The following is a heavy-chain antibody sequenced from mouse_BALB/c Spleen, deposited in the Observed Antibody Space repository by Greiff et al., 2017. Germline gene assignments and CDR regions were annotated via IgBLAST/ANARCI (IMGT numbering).Heavy chain of an antibody. Sequence: QVQLQQSGPELVKPGASVKISCKASGYSFTSYYIHWVKQRPGQGLEWIGWIFPGSGNTKYNEKFKGKATLTADTSSSTAYMQLSSLTSEDSAVYFCERTTYYGSSYVDYWGQGTTLTVSS. J-gene: IGHJ2*01. CDR1: GYSFTSYY. CDR3: ERTTYYGSSYVDY. V-gene: IGHV1-66*01. CDR2: IFPGSGNT. D-gene: IGHD1-1*01.